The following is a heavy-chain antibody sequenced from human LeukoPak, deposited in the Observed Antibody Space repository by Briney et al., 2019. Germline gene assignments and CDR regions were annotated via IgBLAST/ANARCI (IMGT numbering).Heavy chain of an antibody. CDR2: IYYSGST. CDR1: GGSISSSSYY. Sequence: PSETLSLTCTVSGGSISSSSYYWGWIRQPPGKGLEWIGSIYYSGSTYYNPSLKSRVTISVDTSKNQFSLKLSSVTAADTAVYYCARGRSLAAAGTTSHDYWGQGTLVTVSS. J-gene: IGHJ4*02. D-gene: IGHD6-13*01. CDR3: ARGRSLAAAGTTSHDY. V-gene: IGHV4-39*07.